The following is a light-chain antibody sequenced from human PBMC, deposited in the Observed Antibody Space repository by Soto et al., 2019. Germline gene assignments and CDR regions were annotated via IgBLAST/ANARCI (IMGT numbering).Light chain of an antibody. CDR2: END. V-gene: IGLV1-51*02. CDR3: GTWDDSLSAGV. Sequence: QAVLTQPPSVSAAPGQKVTRSCFGSSSNIANNYVSWFQQLPGTAPKLLIYENDKRPSGIPDRFSGSKSGTSAALGITGLQTGDEADYYCGTWDDSLSAGVFGGGTKLTVL. CDR1: SSNIANNY. J-gene: IGLJ3*02.